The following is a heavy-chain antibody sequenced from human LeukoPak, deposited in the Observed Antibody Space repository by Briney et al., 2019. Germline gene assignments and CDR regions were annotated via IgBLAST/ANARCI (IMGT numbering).Heavy chain of an antibody. CDR3: ARDLLKLGYCSSTSCYSPY. J-gene: IGHJ4*02. Sequence: SETLSLTCTVSGYSISSGYYWGWIRQPPGEGLEWIGSIYHSGSTYYNPSLKSRVTISVDTSKNQFSLKLSSVTAADTAVYYCARDLLKLGYCSSTSCYSPYWGQGTLVTVSS. CDR2: IYHSGST. V-gene: IGHV4-38-2*02. D-gene: IGHD2-2*01. CDR1: GYSISSGYY.